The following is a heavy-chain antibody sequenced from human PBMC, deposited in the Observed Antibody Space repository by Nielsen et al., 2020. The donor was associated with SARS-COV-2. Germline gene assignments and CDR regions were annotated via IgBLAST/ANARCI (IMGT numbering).Heavy chain of an antibody. J-gene: IGHJ2*01. CDR2: INWNGGST. CDR3: ARGGTTGYFDL. D-gene: IGHD1-14*01. CDR1: GFTFDDYG. V-gene: IGHV3-20*04. Sequence: GESLKISCAASGFTFDDYGMSWVRQAPGKGLEWVSGINWNGGSTGYADSVKDRFTISRDNAKNSLYLQMNSLRAEDTAVYYCARGGTTGYFDLWGRGTLVTVSS.